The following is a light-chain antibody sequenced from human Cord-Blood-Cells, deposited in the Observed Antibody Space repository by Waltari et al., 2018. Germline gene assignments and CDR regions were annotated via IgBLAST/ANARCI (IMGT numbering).Light chain of an antibody. V-gene: IGKV1-39*01. CDR3: QQSYSTPPVT. J-gene: IGKJ5*01. CDR2: AAS. CDR1: QSIISY. Sequence: DIQMTQSPSSLSASVGDRVTITCRANQSIISYLNWYLQKPGKVPKLLIYAASSLQSGVPSSFSGSGYGTDFTLTISSLQPEDFATYYWQQSYSTPPVTFGQGTRLEIK.